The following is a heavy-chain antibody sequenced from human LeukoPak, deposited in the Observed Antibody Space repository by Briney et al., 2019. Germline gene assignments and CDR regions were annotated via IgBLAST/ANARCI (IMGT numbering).Heavy chain of an antibody. CDR2: IRHDGSYQ. D-gene: IGHD3-22*01. CDR3: AKNRDSSDYPRDFDY. V-gene: IGHV3-30*02. CDR1: RFTFSSYG. J-gene: IGHJ4*02. Sequence: GGSLRLSCAASRFTFSSYGMHWVRQTTGKGLEWVAFIRHDGSYQQYADSVKGRFTVSRDNSKDTVYLQMNRLRTEDTAVYYCAKNRDSSDYPRDFDYWGQGTLVTVSS.